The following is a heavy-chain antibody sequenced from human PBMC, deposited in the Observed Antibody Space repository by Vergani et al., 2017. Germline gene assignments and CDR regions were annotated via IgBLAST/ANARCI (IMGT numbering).Heavy chain of an antibody. D-gene: IGHD3-10*02. CDR2: IIPIFGTA. J-gene: IGHJ6*03. V-gene: IGHV1-69*01. CDR1: GGTFSSYA. CDR3: ARAYSVRGVIVPYYYYYMDV. Sequence: QVQLVQSGAEVKKPGSSVKVSCKASGGTFSSYAISWVRQAPGQGLEWMGGIIPIFGTANYAQKFQGRVTITADESTSTAYMELSSLRSEDTAVYYCARAYSVRGVIVPYYYYYMDVRGKGTTVTVSS.